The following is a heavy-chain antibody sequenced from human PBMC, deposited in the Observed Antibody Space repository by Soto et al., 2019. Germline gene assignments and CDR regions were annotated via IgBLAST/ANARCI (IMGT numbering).Heavy chain of an antibody. J-gene: IGHJ4*02. CDR3: AKEGTSGLSYFDY. CDR2: ISSSSDCT. D-gene: IGHD6-19*01. Sequence: SGGSLRLSCAASGFTFSSYSMNWVRQAPGKGLEWVSSISSSSDCTYYADSVKGRFTISRDNARNSLYLQMNSLRAEDTAVYYWAKEGTSGLSYFDYCGEGTLVTVSS. CDR1: GFTFSSYS. V-gene: IGHV3-21*01.